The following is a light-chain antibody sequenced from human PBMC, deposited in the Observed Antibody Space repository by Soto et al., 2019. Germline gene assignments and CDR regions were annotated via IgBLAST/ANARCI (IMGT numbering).Light chain of an antibody. J-gene: IGKJ5*01. CDR2: KAS. CDR3: QQRYNWPPIT. Sequence: DIQMTQSPSTLSASVGDTVTVTCRASQSVSGWLAWYQQKPGEAPKLLIYKASTLKSGVPSRFSGSGSGTDFTLTISSLEPEDFAVYYCQQRYNWPPITFGQGTRLEIK. V-gene: IGKV1-5*03. CDR1: QSVSGW.